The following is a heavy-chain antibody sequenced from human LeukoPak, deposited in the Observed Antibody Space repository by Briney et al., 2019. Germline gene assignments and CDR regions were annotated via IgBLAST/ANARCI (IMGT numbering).Heavy chain of an antibody. CDR2: INWNGGST. V-gene: IGHV3-20*04. CDR1: GFTLEDYG. Sequence: GGSLRLSCVASGFTLEDYGMSWVRQAPGKGLEWVSGINWNGGSTGYADSVKGRFTISRDNAKNSLYLQMNSLRAEDTALYYCASGATADPYYYDSSGYYSWGQGTLVTVSS. J-gene: IGHJ4*02. CDR3: ASGATADPYYYDSSGYYS. D-gene: IGHD3-22*01.